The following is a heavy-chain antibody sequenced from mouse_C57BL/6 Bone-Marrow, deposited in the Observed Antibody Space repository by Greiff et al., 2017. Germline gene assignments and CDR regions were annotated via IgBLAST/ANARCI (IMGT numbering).Heavy chain of an antibody. CDR2: IHPNSGST. CDR1: GYTFTSYW. V-gene: IGHV1-64*01. D-gene: IGHD2-4*01. CDR3: ARKGYDFTCVDY. J-gene: IGHJ2*01. Sequence: QVQLQQPGAELVKPGASVKLSCKASGYTFTSYWMHWVKQRPGQGLEWIGMIHPNSGSTNYNEKFKSKATLTVDKSSSTAYMQLSSLTSEDSAVYYCARKGYDFTCVDYWGQGTTLTFSS.